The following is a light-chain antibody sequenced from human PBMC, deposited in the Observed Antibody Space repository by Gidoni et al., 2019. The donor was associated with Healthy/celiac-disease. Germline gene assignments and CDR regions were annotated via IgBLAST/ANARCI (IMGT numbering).Light chain of an antibody. CDR1: QSVSSN. Sequence: DIVMTQSPATLSVSPGERATLSCRASQSVSSNLAWYQQQPGQAPRLLIYGASTRATGIPAMFSGSGSGTEFTLTISSLQSEDFAVYYCQQYNNWPPLTFGGGTKVEIK. CDR3: QQYNNWPPLT. J-gene: IGKJ4*01. V-gene: IGKV3-15*01. CDR2: GAS.